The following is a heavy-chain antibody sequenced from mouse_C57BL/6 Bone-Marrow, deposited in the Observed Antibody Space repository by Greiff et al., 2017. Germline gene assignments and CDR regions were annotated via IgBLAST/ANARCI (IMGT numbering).Heavy chain of an antibody. CDR2: IDPSDSYT. CDR1: GYTFTSYW. V-gene: IGHV1-69*01. D-gene: IGHD2-10*02. CDR3: ARDTYYFDY. J-gene: IGHJ2*01. Sequence: QVQLQQPGAELVLPGASVKLSCKASGYTFTSYWMHWVKQRPGPGLEWIGEIDPSDSYTNYNQKFKGKSTLTVDKSSSTAYMQLSSLTSEDSAVYYCARDTYYFDYWGQGTTLTVSS.